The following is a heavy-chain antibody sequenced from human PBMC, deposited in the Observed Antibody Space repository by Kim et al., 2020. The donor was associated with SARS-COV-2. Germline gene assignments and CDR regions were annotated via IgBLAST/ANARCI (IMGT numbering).Heavy chain of an antibody. V-gene: IGHV4-30-4*01. D-gene: IGHD1-1*01. CDR2: IYYSGST. CDR1: GGSISSGDYY. CDR3: ARMYNWKLKSWFDP. Sequence: SETLSLTCTVSGGSISSGDYYWSWIRQPPGKGLEWIGYIYYSGSTYYNPSLKSRVTISVDTSKNQFSLKLSSVTAADTAVYYCARMYNWKLKSWFDPWGQGTLVTVSS. J-gene: IGHJ5*02.